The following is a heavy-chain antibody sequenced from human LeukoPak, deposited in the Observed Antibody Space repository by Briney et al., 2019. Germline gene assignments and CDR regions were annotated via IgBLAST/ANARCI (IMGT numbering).Heavy chain of an antibody. J-gene: IGHJ4*02. D-gene: IGHD1-1*01. CDR3: AKANWVSNADAVW. Sequence: PGGSLTLSCAASGFIFSSHAMSWVRLAPGRGLEWVSVVSGSGSSTSYADPVRGRFTLSRDDSRNTVYFQLNNLRVEDTAIYYCAKANWVSNADAVWWGQGTQVTVSS. CDR2: VSGSGSST. V-gene: IGHV3-23*01. CDR1: GFIFSSHA.